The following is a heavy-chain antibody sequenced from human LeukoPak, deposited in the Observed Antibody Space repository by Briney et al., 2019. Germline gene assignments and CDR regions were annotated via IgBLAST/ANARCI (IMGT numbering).Heavy chain of an antibody. CDR1: GGSISSYY. J-gene: IGHJ4*02. CDR2: IYYSGST. CDR3: AMRYSSGWYGYFDY. D-gene: IGHD6-19*01. V-gene: IGHV4-59*12. Sequence: SETLSLTCTVSGGSISSYYWSWIRQPPGKGLEWIGYIYYSGSTNYNPSLKSRVTISVDTSKNQFSLKLSSVTAADTAVYYCAMRYSSGWYGYFDYWGQGTLVTVSS.